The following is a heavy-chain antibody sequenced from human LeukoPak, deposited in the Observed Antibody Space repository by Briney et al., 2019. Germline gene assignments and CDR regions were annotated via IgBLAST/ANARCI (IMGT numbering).Heavy chain of an antibody. Sequence: ASVKVSCQSSGYTFTYNYLHWVRQAPGQGLEWMGLHDPKSGDTNSAQKLQGRVIVTSDTSINTPYINLKTLRSADTAVYNCGRRAWNDVAYCYFDLWGRGTLVSVSS. CDR3: GRRAWNDVAYCYFDL. D-gene: IGHD1-1*01. CDR1: GYTFTYNY. V-gene: IGHV1-2*02. CDR2: HDPKSGDT. J-gene: IGHJ2*01.